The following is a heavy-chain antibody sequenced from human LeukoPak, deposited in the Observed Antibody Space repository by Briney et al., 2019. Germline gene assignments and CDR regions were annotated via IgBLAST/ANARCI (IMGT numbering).Heavy chain of an antibody. Sequence: SETLSLTCAVSGGSISSSDWWSWVRQPPGKGLEWIGEIYHSGSTNYNPSLKSRVTISVETSKNQFSLKLSSVTAADTAVYYCARGVVIAPQAFDYWGQGTLVAVSS. V-gene: IGHV4-4*02. CDR3: ARGVVIAPQAFDY. CDR2: IYHSGST. CDR1: GGSISSSDW. J-gene: IGHJ4*02. D-gene: IGHD2-21*01.